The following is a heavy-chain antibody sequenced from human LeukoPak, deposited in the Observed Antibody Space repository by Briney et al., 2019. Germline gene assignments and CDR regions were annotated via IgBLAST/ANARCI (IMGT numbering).Heavy chain of an antibody. CDR1: GYTFTSYY. Sequence: EASVKVSCRASGYTFTSYYMHWVRQAPGQGLEWMGIINPSGGSTSYAQKFQGRVTMTRDTSTSTVYMELSSLRSEDTAVYYCARADLSSSWTENFDYWGQGTLVTVSS. D-gene: IGHD6-13*01. J-gene: IGHJ4*02. V-gene: IGHV1-46*01. CDR3: ARADLSSSWTENFDY. CDR2: INPSGGST.